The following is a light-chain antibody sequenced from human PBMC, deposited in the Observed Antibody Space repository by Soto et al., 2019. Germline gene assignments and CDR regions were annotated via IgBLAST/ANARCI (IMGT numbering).Light chain of an antibody. Sequence: QSVLTQPRSVSGSPGQSVTISCTGTSSDVGAYNSVSWNQQHPDKAPKLMIYDVSQRPSGVPDRFSGSKSGNTASLTISGLQAEDEADYYCVSYTGTHIPVALGGGTKLTVL. CDR1: SSDVGAYNS. J-gene: IGLJ2*01. CDR2: DVS. CDR3: VSYTGTHIPVA. V-gene: IGLV2-11*01.